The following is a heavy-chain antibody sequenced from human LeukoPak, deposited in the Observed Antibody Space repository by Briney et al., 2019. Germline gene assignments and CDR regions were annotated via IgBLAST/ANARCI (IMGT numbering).Heavy chain of an antibody. CDR3: AREVYCSSTSCYTGYFQH. CDR1: GFTSSSYY. Sequence: PGGSLRLSCAASGFTSSSYYMTWVRQAPGKGLEWVANIKQDGSEKYYVDSVKGRFTISRDNAKNSLSLQMNSLRAEDTAVYYCAREVYCSSTSCYTGYFQHWGQGTLVTVSS. J-gene: IGHJ1*01. V-gene: IGHV3-7*01. D-gene: IGHD2-2*02. CDR2: IKQDGSEK.